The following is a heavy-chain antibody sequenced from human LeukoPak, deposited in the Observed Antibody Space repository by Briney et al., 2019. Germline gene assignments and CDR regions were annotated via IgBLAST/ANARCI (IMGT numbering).Heavy chain of an antibody. CDR1: GGTFSSYA. Sequence: SVKVSCKASGGTFSSYAISWVRQAPGQGLEWMGGIILIFGTANYAQKFQGRVTITADESTSTAYMELSSLRSEDTAVYYCARDSSGWYAPFDYWGQGTLVTVSS. D-gene: IGHD6-19*01. CDR2: IILIFGTA. CDR3: ARDSSGWYAPFDY. V-gene: IGHV1-69*13. J-gene: IGHJ4*02.